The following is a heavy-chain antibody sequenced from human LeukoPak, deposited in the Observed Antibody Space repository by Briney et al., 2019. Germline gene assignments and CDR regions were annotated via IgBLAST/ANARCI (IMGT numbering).Heavy chain of an antibody. CDR2: IYTSGST. CDR3: ARGGRLWFGESYGFDY. J-gene: IGHJ4*02. D-gene: IGHD3-10*01. V-gene: IGHV4-4*07. CDR1: GGSISSYY. Sequence: SETLSLTCTVSGGSISSYYWSWIRQPAGKGLEWIGRIYTSGSTNYNPSLKSRVTMSVDTSKNQFSLKLSSVTAADTAVYYCARGGRLWFGESYGFDYWGQGTLVTVSS.